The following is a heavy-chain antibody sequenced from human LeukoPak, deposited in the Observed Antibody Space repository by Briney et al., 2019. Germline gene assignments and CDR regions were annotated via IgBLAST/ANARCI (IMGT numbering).Heavy chain of an antibody. CDR3: AKAVRYFDWFNNWFDP. D-gene: IGHD3-9*01. CDR2: ISGSGGST. V-gene: IGHV3-23*01. CDR1: GFTFSSYA. Sequence: PGGSLRLSCAASGFTFSSYAMSWVRQAPGKGLEWVSAISGSGGSTYYADSVKGRFTISRDNSKNTLYLQMNSLRAEDTAVYYCAKAVRYFDWFNNWFDPWGQGTLVTVSS. J-gene: IGHJ5*02.